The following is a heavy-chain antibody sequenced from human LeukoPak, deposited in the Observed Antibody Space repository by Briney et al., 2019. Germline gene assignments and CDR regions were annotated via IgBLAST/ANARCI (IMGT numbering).Heavy chain of an antibody. J-gene: IGHJ6*02. V-gene: IGHV4-59*08. Sequence: SETLSLTCTVSGGSISSYYWSWIRQPPWKGLEWIGYIYYSGSTNYNPSLKSRVTISVDTSKNQFSLKLSSVTAADTAVYYCVRHVSGSYYYYYYGMAVWGQGTTVTVSS. CDR1: GGSISSYY. D-gene: IGHD1-26*01. CDR2: IYYSGST. CDR3: VRHVSGSYYYYYYGMAV.